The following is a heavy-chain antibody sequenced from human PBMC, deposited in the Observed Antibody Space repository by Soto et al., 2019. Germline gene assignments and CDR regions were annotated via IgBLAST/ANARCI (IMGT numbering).Heavy chain of an antibody. CDR3: ARSRGRFSLFHFVS. J-gene: IGHJ4*01. CDR1: GSLSGGGNS. D-gene: IGHD3-22*01. CDR2: IFYSGNT. V-gene: IGHV4-30-2*01. Sequence: GSLSGGGNSWSWVRKPPGKGLERIGYIFYSGNTYYNPSLKSRVAVSIDKSNNRFSLRLNSVTAADTAIYYRARSRGRFSLFHFVSWGHATSVTVSS.